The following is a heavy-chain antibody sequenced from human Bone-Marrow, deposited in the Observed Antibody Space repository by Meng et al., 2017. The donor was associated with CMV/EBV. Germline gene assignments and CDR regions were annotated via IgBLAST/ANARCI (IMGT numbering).Heavy chain of an antibody. Sequence: SGFTFSNYAMHWVRQAPGKGLEWMAVISYEGSYKFYADSVKGRFTISRDNSKNTLYVQLNSLRPDDTAVYYCAKDPFYSSSYSNFDYWGQGTLVTVSS. CDR1: GFTFSNYA. J-gene: IGHJ4*02. CDR2: ISYEGSYK. V-gene: IGHV3-30*18. D-gene: IGHD3-22*01. CDR3: AKDPFYSSSYSNFDY.